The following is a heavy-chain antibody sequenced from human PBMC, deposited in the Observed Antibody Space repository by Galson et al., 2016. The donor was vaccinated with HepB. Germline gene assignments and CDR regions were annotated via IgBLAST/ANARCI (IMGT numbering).Heavy chain of an antibody. D-gene: IGHD6-13*01. CDR2: ISDSGSAT. J-gene: IGHJ4*02. CDR3: AKDRHTSSGGSYFEA. Sequence: SLRLSCAGPGFTFSSSGMSWVRQAPGKGLEWVSSISDSGSATHYADSVRGRFTISRDNSKNTLYLQMSSLGAEDTALYYCAKDRHTSSGGSYFEAWGQGTLVTVSS. V-gene: IGHV3-23*01. CDR1: GFTFSSSG.